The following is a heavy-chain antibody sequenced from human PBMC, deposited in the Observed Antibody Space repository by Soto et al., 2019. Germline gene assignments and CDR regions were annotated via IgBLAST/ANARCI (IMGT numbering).Heavy chain of an antibody. D-gene: IGHD2-2*01. J-gene: IGHJ6*04. CDR1: GGSFSGYY. CDR2: ISHSGST. Sequence: SETLSLTCAVYGGSFSGYYWSWIRQPPGKGLEWIGEISHSGSTNYNPSLKSRVTISVDTSKNQFSLKLSSVTAADTAVYYCARESTSCYEDVWGKGTTVTVSS. CDR3: ARESTSCYEDV. V-gene: IGHV4-34*01.